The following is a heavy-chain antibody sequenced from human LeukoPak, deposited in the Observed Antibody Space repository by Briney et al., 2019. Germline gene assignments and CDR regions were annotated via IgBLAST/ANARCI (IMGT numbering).Heavy chain of an antibody. CDR1: GFTFSSYA. Sequence: GGSLRLSCAASGFTFSSYAMHWVRQAPGKELEWVAVISYDGSNKYYADSVKGRFTISRDNSKNTLYLQMNSLRAEDTAVYYCARDDYSNYSFDYWGQGTLVTVSS. CDR2: ISYDGSNK. D-gene: IGHD4-11*01. V-gene: IGHV3-30*04. J-gene: IGHJ4*02. CDR3: ARDDYSNYSFDY.